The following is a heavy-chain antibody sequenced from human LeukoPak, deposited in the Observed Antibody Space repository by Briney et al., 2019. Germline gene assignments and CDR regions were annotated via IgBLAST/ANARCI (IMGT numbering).Heavy chain of an antibody. J-gene: IGHJ4*02. V-gene: IGHV4-59*12. CDR3: ARDGVGLRNFDY. Sequence: SETLSLTCTVSGGSISSYYWSWIRQPPGKGLEWIGYIYYSGSTNYNPSLKSRVTISVDTSKNQFSLKLSSVTAADTAVYYCARDGVGLRNFDYWGERSLVTLSP. D-gene: IGHD3-16*01. CDR2: IYYSGST. CDR1: GGSISSYY.